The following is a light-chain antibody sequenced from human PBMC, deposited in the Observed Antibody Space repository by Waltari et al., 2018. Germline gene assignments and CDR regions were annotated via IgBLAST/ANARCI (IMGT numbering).Light chain of an antibody. CDR1: SSDVGGYNH. Sequence: QSALTQPASVSGSPGQSIPISCTGTSSDVGGYNHVSWYQQHPGKAPKLMIYDVSKRPSGVSNRFSGSKSGNTASLTISGLQAEDEADYYCSSYTSSSTYVFGTGTKVTVL. J-gene: IGLJ1*01. CDR2: DVS. CDR3: SSYTSSSTYV. V-gene: IGLV2-14*01.